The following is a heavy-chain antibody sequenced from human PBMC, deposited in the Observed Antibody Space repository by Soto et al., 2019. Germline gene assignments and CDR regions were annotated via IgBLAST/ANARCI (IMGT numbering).Heavy chain of an antibody. V-gene: IGHV4-38-2*01. CDR1: GYSISSGYY. CDR2: IYHSGST. D-gene: IGHD5-18*01. CDR3: ARGGYSYGPAYDY. J-gene: IGHJ4*02. Sequence: SETLSLTCAVSGYSISSGYYWGWIRQPPGKGLEWIGSIYHSGSTYYNPSLKSRVTISVDTSKNQFSLKLSSVTAADTAVYYCARGGYSYGPAYDYWGQGTLFTVS.